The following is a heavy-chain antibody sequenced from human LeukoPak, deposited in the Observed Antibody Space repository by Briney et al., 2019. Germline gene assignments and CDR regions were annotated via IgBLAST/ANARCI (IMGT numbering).Heavy chain of an antibody. CDR1: GFTFSSYG. CDR2: IRYDGSNK. V-gene: IGHV3-30*02. CDR3: ARANDNYYYYYMDV. J-gene: IGHJ6*03. Sequence: GGSLRLSCAASGFTFSSYGMHWVRQAPGKGLEWVAFIRYDGSNKYYADSVKGRFTISRDNSKNTLYLQMNSLRAEDTAVYYCARANDNYYYYYMDVWGKGTTVTISS. D-gene: IGHD3-9*01.